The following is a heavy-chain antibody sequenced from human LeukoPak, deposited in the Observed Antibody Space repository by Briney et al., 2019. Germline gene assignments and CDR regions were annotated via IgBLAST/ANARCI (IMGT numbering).Heavy chain of an antibody. CDR2: IYSGGTT. D-gene: IGHD3-10*01. Sequence: PGGSLRLSCEVSGFTVSNNFMGWVRQTPEKGLEWVSLIYSGGTTYYADSVTGRFTVSRDNSKNTLHLQMNSLRAEDTAVYYCARDTDYYGSGRHGYFDHWGQGTLVTVSS. V-gene: IGHV3-66*01. CDR3: ARDTDYYGSGRHGYFDH. CDR1: GFTVSNNF. J-gene: IGHJ1*01.